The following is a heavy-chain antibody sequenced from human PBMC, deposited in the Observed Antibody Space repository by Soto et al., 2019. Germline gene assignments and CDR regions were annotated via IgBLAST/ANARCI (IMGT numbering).Heavy chain of an antibody. CDR3: VHRRIIMTFGY. CDR1: GFSLSTTGVG. CDR2: IYWNDDK. D-gene: IGHD3-10*01. V-gene: IGHV2-5*01. J-gene: IGHJ4*02. Sequence: SGTTLVNPTHTLTLPCTFSGFSLSTTGVGVGWIRQPPGKALEWLALIYWNDDKRYSPSLKSRLTITKDTSKNQVVLTLTDMDPVDTATYYCVHRRIIMTFGYWGQGALVTVSS.